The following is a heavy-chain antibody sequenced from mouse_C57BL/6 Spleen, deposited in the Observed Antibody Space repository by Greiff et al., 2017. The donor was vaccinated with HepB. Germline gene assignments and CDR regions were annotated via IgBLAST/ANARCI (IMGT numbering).Heavy chain of an antibody. D-gene: IGHD1-1*01. CDR3: ARSPSLRLNWYFDV. CDR2: IYPGDGDT. Sequence: VQRVESGPELVKPGASVKISCKASGYAFSSSWMNWVKQRPGKGLEWIGRIYPGDGDTNYNGKFKGKATLTADKSSSTAYMQLSSLTSEDSAVYFCARSPSLRLNWYFDVWGTGTTVTVSS. V-gene: IGHV1-82*01. CDR1: GYAFSSSW. J-gene: IGHJ1*03.